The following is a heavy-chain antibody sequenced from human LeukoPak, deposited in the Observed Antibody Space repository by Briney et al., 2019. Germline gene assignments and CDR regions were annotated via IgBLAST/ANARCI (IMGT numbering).Heavy chain of an antibody. Sequence: PGGSLRLSCAASGFTFSSYSMNWVRQAPGKGLEWVSYISSSSSTIYYADSVKSRFTISRDNAKNSLYLQMNSLRAEDTAVYYCARGGAVTTRGRYYYYYYMDVWGKGTTVTVSS. V-gene: IGHV3-48*01. CDR1: GFTFSSYS. CDR2: ISSSSSTI. CDR3: ARGGAVTTRGRYYYYYYMDV. J-gene: IGHJ6*03. D-gene: IGHD4-11*01.